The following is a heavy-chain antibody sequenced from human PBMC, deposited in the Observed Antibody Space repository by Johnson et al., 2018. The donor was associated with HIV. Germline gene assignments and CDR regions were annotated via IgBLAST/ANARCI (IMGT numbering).Heavy chain of an antibody. D-gene: IGHD3-3*02. CDR3: ARAHLIFPKNAFDV. CDR1: GFTFSSFW. V-gene: IGHV3-7*01. Sequence: VQLVESGGGLVQPGGSLRLSCAASGFTFSSFWLTWVRQAPGKGLEWVAHINLDGSEKYYADSVKGRFTISRDNVKNSVFLQMNTLGADDTAFYYCARAHLIFPKNAFDVWGQGAMVMVSS. J-gene: IGHJ3*01. CDR2: INLDGSEK.